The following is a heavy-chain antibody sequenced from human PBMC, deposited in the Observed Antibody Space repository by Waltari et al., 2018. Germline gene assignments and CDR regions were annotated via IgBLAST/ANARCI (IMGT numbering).Heavy chain of an antibody. V-gene: IGHV4-34*01. D-gene: IGHD2-21*01. Sequence: QVQLQQWGAGLLKPSETLSLTCAVYGGSFLGYSWRWIRQPPGKGLEWIGEINHSGSTNYNPSLKSRVTISVDTSKNQFSLKLSSVTAADTAVYYCARHQHIVVVRHFDYWGQGTLVTVSS. CDR1: GGSFLGYS. CDR3: ARHQHIVVVRHFDY. J-gene: IGHJ4*02. CDR2: INHSGST.